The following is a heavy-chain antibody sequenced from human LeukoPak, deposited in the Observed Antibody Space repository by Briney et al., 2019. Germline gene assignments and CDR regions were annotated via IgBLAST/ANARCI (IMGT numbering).Heavy chain of an antibody. CDR2: IDPNSGGT. CDR1: RFTFNDYY. V-gene: IGHV1-2*02. Sequence: ASVKVSCKASRFTFNDYYIHWVRQAPGQGLEWMGWIDPNSGGTHYAQNLQGRVTVTRDASIYTVYMDLTSLRSDDTAVYYCAEGYSYGYHPFDYWGQGTLVTVSS. D-gene: IGHD5-18*01. J-gene: IGHJ4*02. CDR3: AEGYSYGYHPFDY.